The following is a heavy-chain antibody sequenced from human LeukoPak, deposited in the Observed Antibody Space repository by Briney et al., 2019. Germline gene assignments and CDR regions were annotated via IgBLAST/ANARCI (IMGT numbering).Heavy chain of an antibody. CDR2: IYHSGST. D-gene: IGHD3-10*01. Sequence: SETLSLTCTVSGYSISSGYYWGWIRQPPGKGLEWIGSIYHSGSTYYNPSLKSRVTISVDTSKNQFSLKLSSVTAADTAVYYCASPPGYYYYMDVWGKGTTVTVSS. J-gene: IGHJ6*03. CDR1: GYSISSGYY. V-gene: IGHV4-38-2*02. CDR3: ASPPGYYYYMDV.